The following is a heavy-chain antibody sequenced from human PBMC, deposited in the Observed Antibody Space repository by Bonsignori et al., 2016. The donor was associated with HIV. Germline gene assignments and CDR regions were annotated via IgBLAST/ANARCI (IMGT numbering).Heavy chain of an antibody. CDR3: ARGEGYDILTGYYRRYFDY. J-gene: IGHJ4*02. D-gene: IGHD3-9*01. Sequence: WVRQAPGQGLEWMGWTNPNSGGTNYAQKFQGRVTMTRDTSISTAYMDLSRLRSDDTAVYYCARGEGYDILTGYYRRYFDYWGQGTLVTVSS. V-gene: IGHV1-2*02. CDR2: TNPNSGGT.